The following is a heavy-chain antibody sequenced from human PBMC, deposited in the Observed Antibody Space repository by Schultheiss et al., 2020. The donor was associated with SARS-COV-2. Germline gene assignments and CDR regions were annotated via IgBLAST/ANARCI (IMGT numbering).Heavy chain of an antibody. CDR1: GFTFSSYA. V-gene: IGHV3-64*01. D-gene: IGHD3-16*01. CDR2: ISSNGGST. J-gene: IGHJ5*02. Sequence: GGSLRLSCAASGFTFSSYAMHWVRQAPGKGLEYVSAISSNGGSTYYANSVKGRFTISRDNSKNTLYLQMNSLRAEDTAVYYCARSGGDYVWGTEFDPWGQGALVTVSS. CDR3: ARSGGDYVWGTEFDP.